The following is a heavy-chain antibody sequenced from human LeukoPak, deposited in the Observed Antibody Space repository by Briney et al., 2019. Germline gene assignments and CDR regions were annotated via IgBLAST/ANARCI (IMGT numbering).Heavy chain of an antibody. Sequence: ASVKVSCKASGYTFNSYNITWVRQAPGQGLEWMGWINPNSGGTNYAQKFQGWVTMTRDTSISTAYMELSRLRSDDTAVYYCARSSPIAAAANFDYWGQGTLATVSS. CDR3: ARSSPIAAAANFDY. J-gene: IGHJ4*02. CDR1: GYTFNSYN. CDR2: INPNSGGT. V-gene: IGHV1-2*04. D-gene: IGHD6-13*01.